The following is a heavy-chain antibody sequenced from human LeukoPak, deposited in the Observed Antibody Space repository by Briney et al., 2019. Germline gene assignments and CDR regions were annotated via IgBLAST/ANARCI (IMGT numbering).Heavy chain of an antibody. D-gene: IGHD3-3*01. Sequence: PGGSLRLSCAASGFTFDDHAMHWARQAPGKGLEWVSLISGDGGSTYYADSVKGRFTISRDNSKSSLYLQMNSLRTEDTALYYCAKDINFSPRGYWGQGTLVTVSS. CDR1: GFTFDDHA. CDR3: AKDINFSPRGY. CDR2: ISGDGGST. V-gene: IGHV3-43*02. J-gene: IGHJ4*02.